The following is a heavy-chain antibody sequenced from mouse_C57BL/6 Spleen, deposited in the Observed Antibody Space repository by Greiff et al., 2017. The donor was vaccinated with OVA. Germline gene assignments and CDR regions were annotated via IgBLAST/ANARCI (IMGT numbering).Heavy chain of an antibody. CDR3: ARSDSGWFAY. J-gene: IGHJ3*01. CDR1: GYTFTDYY. Sequence: QVQLKQSGAELVRPGASVKLSCKASGYTFTDYYINWVKQRPGQGLEWIARIYPGSGNTYYNEKFKGKATLTAEKSSSTAYMQLSSLTSEDSAVYFCARSDSGWFAYWGQGTLVTVSA. V-gene: IGHV1-76*01. CDR2: IYPGSGNT. D-gene: IGHD1-3*01.